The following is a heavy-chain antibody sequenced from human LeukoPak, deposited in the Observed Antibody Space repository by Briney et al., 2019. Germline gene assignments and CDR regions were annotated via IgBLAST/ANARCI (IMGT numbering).Heavy chain of an antibody. Sequence: AGGSLRLSCAASGFTFTYYWMHLVRQAPGKGLVWVARINGDGSSTNYADSVKGRFTISRDNAKNTLYLQMNSLRAEDTAVYYCANDDFGASGLPDYWGQGTLVTVSS. CDR3: ANDDFGASGLPDY. V-gene: IGHV3-74*01. D-gene: IGHD4-17*01. J-gene: IGHJ4*02. CDR1: GFTFTYYW. CDR2: INGDGSST.